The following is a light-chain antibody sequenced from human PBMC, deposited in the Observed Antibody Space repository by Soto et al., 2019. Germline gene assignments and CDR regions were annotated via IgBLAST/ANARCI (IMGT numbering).Light chain of an antibody. Sequence: EIVLTQSPATLSLSPGERATLSCRASQSVSSNLAWYQQKPGQAPRLLIYGASNRATGIPARFSGSGSGTDFTLTISSLEPEDFAVYYCQQRSNWPWTFGQGTTVDIK. J-gene: IGKJ1*01. CDR2: GAS. V-gene: IGKV3-11*01. CDR1: QSVSSN. CDR3: QQRSNWPWT.